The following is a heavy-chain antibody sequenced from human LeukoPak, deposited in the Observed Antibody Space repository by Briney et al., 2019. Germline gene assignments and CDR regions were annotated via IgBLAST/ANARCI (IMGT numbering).Heavy chain of an antibody. D-gene: IGHD3-3*01. CDR1: GDSISSYY. Sequence: PSETLSLTYTVSGDSISSYYWSWIRQPAGKGLEWIGRMYTSGSGRTNYNPSLKSRVTISVDTSKNHFSLKLTSVTAADTAVYYCARAFGVVIYFDYWGQGTLVTVSS. V-gene: IGHV4-4*07. J-gene: IGHJ4*02. CDR3: ARAFGVVIYFDY. CDR2: MYTSGSGRT.